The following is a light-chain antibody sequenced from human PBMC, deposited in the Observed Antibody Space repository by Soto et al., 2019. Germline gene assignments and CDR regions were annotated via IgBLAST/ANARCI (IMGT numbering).Light chain of an antibody. V-gene: IGLV2-8*01. CDR2: EVN. J-gene: IGLJ2*01. CDR1: SSDVGGYDY. CDR3: SSYAGSNTVL. Sequence: QSVLTQPPSASGSPGQSVTISCTGTSSDVGGYDYISWYQQHPGKAPKLLIYEVNRRPSGVPGRFSGSKSGNTASLTVSGLQDEDETDYYCSSYAGSNTVLFGGGTKLTVL.